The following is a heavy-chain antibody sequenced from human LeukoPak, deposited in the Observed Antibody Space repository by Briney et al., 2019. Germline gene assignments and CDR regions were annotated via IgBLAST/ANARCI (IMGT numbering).Heavy chain of an antibody. V-gene: IGHV1-2*02. CDR3: ARDPVLWFGESYYYGLDV. CDR2: VEPKSGDE. J-gene: IGHJ6*02. CDR1: GYTFTVKF. D-gene: IGHD3-10*01. Sequence: ASVKVSCKTSGYTFTVKFLHWLRQAPGQRLEWMGGVEPKSGDEVYAPKFRGRVTVTRDTSVRTAYMELRSLRSDDTAVYYCARDPVLWFGESYYYGLDVWGQGTTVTVSS.